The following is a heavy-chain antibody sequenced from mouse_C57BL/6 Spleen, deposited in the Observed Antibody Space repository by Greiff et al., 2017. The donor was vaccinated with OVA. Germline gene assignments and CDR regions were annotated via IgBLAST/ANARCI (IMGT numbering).Heavy chain of an antibody. J-gene: IGHJ4*01. V-gene: IGHV5-4*03. CDR2: ISDGGSYT. Sequence: DVKLVESGGGLVKPGGSLKLSCAASGFTFSSYAMSWVRQTPEKRLEWVATISDGGSYTYYPDNVKGRFTISRDNAKNNLYLQMSHLKSEDTAMYYCARGDGSSAYWGQGTSVTVSS. D-gene: IGHD1-1*01. CDR3: ARGDGSSAY. CDR1: GFTFSSYA.